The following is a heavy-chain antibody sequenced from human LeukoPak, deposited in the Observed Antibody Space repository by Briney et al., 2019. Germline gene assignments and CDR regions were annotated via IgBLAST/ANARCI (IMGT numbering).Heavy chain of an antibody. CDR2: IYSGGST. V-gene: IGHV3-66*01. J-gene: IGHJ4*02. CDR3: ARESAAGTCDY. CDR1: GFNVGTKS. D-gene: IGHD6-13*01. Sequence: GGSLRLSCAASGFNVGTKSMSWVRQSPGKGLEWVSVIYSGGSTHYADSVNGRFTISRDNSRNTLFLQMNSLRAEDTAVYYCARESAAGTCDYWGQGTLVTVSS.